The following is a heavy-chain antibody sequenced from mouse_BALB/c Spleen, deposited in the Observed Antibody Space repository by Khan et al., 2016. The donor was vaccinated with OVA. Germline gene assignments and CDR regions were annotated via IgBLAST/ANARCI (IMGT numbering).Heavy chain of an antibody. D-gene: IGHD2-14*01. CDR3: ARRWYDYFAY. Sequence: QMQLEESGAELVRPGPSVKISCKASGYAFSNYLMNWVKQGPGQGLEWIGQYYPGDGNTNYNGTIKDKATLTADKSSSTSYMQISSLTSADSAVYFCARRWYDYFAYWGQGTLVTVSA. V-gene: IGHV1-80*01. J-gene: IGHJ3*01. CDR2: YYPGDGNT. CDR1: GYAFSNYL.